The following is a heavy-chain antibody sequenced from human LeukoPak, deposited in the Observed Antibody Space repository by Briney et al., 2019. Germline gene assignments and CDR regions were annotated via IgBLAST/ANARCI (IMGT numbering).Heavy chain of an antibody. J-gene: IGHJ5*02. D-gene: IGHD6-13*01. CDR3: ARAHRAGSWASPQLDP. V-gene: IGHV1-18*04. CDR2: ISPYNGDT. Sequence: ASVKVSCEASGYTLNDFGITWVRQAPGQGLEWMGWISPYNGDTKSAKEFQGRVSLTTNTFTNTAHMELRSLTSDDTAVYYCARAHRAGSWASPQLDPWGQGTLVTVSS. CDR1: GYTLNDFG.